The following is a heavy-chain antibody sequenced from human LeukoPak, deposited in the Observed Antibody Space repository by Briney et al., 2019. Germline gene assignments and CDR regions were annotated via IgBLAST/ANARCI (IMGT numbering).Heavy chain of an antibody. CDR1: GGFISSYY. D-gene: IGHD6-13*01. J-gene: IGHJ4*02. CDR3: ARGIAAAGIVY. V-gene: IGHV4-59*01. Sequence: SETLSLTCTVSGGFISSYYWSWIRQPPGKGLEWIGYIYYSGSTSYNPSLKSRVTISVDTSKNQFSLKLGSVTAADTAVYYCARGIAAAGIVYWGQGTLVTVSS. CDR2: IYYSGST.